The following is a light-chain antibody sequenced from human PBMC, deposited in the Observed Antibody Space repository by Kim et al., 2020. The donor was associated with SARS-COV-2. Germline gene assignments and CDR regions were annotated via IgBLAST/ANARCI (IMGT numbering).Light chain of an antibody. Sequence: SQGERATLPCRASQSVTSTYLAWYQQKPGQAPRLLIYGTSSRATGIPDRFSGSWSGTDFTLTISRLEPEDFAVYYCQHCGSSSWTFGQGTKVDIK. CDR3: QHCGSSSWT. CDR2: GTS. CDR1: QSVTSTY. V-gene: IGKV3-20*01. J-gene: IGKJ1*01.